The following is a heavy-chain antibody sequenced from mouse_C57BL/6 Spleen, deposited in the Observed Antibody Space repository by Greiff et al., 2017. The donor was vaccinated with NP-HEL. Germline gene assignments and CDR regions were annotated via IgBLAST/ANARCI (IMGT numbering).Heavy chain of an antibody. CDR3: ARGGRAYAMDY. J-gene: IGHJ4*01. V-gene: IGHV1-42*01. Sequence: VQLQQSGPELVKPGASVTISCKASGYSFTGYYMNWVKQSPEKSLEWIGEINPSTGGTTYNQKFKAKATLTVDKSSSTAYMQLKSLTSEDSAVYYCARGGRAYAMDYWGQGTSVTVSS. CDR2: INPSTGGT. D-gene: IGHD3-3*01. CDR1: GYSFTGYY.